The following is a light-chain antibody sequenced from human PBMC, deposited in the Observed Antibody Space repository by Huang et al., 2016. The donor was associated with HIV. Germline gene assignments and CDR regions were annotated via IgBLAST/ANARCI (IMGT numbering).Light chain of an antibody. CDR1: QSVSTY. Sequence: EIVLTQSPATLSLSPGERATLSCRASQSVSTYLAWYQQKPGQAPRLLIYDASNRATGIPARCSGSGSGTDFTLTINSLEPEDFAVYYCQQRSNSPYTFGQGTKLEIK. V-gene: IGKV3-11*01. J-gene: IGKJ2*01. CDR2: DAS. CDR3: QQRSNSPYT.